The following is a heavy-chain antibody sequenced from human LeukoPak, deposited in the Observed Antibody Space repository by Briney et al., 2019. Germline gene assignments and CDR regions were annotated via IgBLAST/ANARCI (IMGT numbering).Heavy chain of an antibody. CDR2: IHRNGSLT. D-gene: IGHD4-17*01. V-gene: IGHV3-74*01. Sequence: GGSLRLSCAASGLTLSSYWMQWVRQAPGEGLVWVSRIHRNGSLTNYAESVKGRFTISRDSAKNTLYLQMNSLRAEDTAVYYCARDRYGSYAFDIWGQGTMVTVSS. J-gene: IGHJ3*02. CDR3: ARDRYGSYAFDI. CDR1: GLTLSSYW.